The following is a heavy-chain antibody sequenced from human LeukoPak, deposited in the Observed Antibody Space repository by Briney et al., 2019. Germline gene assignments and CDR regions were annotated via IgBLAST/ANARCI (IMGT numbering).Heavy chain of an antibody. V-gene: IGHV4-4*09. CDR3: ARHDGPWNYGYYYYKDV. Sequence: NPSETLSLTCTVSGGSISSYYWSWIRQPPGKGLEWIGYIYTSGSTNYNPSLKSRVTISVDTSKNQFSLKLSSVTAADTAVYYCARHDGPWNYGYYYYKDVWGKGTTVTVSS. CDR2: IYTSGST. D-gene: IGHD1-7*01. CDR1: GGSISSYY. J-gene: IGHJ6*03.